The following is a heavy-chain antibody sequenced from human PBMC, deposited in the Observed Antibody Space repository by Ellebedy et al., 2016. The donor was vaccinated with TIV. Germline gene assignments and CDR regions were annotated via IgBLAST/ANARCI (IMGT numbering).Heavy chain of an antibody. J-gene: IGHJ4*02. CDR2: IRSTDSDK. V-gene: IGHV3-21*06. Sequence: GESLKISCAASGFTFSSYGMHWVRQSPGKGLEWVSSIRSTDSDKYYAESVKGRFTISRDNAQDTLFLQMNSLRAEDTAVYFCSRGWSTPDSWGQGTLVIVSS. CDR1: GFTFSSYG. D-gene: IGHD2-15*01. CDR3: SRGWSTPDS.